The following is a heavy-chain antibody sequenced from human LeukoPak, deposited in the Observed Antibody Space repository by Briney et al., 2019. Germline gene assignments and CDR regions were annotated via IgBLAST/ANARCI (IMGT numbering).Heavy chain of an antibody. Sequence: VGSLRLSCEASGFTFSSYGMHWVRQAPGKGLEWVAFIRYDGSNKYYADSVKGRFTISRDNSKNTLYLQMNSLRAEDTAVYYCAKDRCSSTSCYGDYWGQGTLVTVSS. D-gene: IGHD2-2*01. V-gene: IGHV3-30*02. CDR2: IRYDGSNK. CDR1: GFTFSSYG. J-gene: IGHJ4*02. CDR3: AKDRCSSTSCYGDY.